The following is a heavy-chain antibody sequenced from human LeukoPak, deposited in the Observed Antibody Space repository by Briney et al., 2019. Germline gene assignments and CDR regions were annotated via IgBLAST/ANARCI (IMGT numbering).Heavy chain of an antibody. CDR1: GGSISSSSYY. J-gene: IGHJ5*02. CDR3: ARDFAP. Sequence: SQTLSLTCTVSGGSISSSSYYWSWIRQPAGKGLEWIGRIYTSGTTNYNPSLKSRVTISVDTSKNQFSLKLSSVTAAVTAVYYCARDFAPWGQGTLVTVSS. CDR2: IYTSGTT. V-gene: IGHV4-61*02.